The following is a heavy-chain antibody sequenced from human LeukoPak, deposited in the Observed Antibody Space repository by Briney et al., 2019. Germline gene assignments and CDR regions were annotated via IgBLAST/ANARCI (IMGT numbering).Heavy chain of an antibody. CDR3: AKDIAQGYTFGSIEQDY. D-gene: IGHD5-18*01. CDR2: ISESGSGT. CDR1: GLTFSRYA. J-gene: IGHJ4*02. V-gene: IGHV3-23*01. Sequence: GGSLRLSCAVSGLTFSRYAMSWVRQAPGKGLEWVSAISESGSGTYYADSVKGRFTISRDNPKDTLFLQMNSLRAEDTAVYYCAKDIAQGYTFGSIEQDYWGQGTLVTVSS.